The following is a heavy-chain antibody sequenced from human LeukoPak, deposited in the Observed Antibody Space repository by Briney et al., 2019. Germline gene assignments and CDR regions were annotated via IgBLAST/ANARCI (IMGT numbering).Heavy chain of an antibody. D-gene: IGHD1-26*01. Sequence: GGSLRLSCAASGFTFSSYSMNWVRQAPGKGLEWVSSTSSSSSYIYYADSVKGRFTISRDNAKNSLYLQMNSLRAEDTAVYYCARDSTTVGATTSDYWGQGTLVTVSS. CDR1: GFTFSSYS. J-gene: IGHJ4*02. CDR2: TSSSSSYI. CDR3: ARDSTTVGATTSDY. V-gene: IGHV3-21*01.